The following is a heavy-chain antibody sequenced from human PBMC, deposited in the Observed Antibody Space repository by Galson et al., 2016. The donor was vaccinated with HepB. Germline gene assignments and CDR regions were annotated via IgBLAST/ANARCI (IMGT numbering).Heavy chain of an antibody. V-gene: IGHV5-10-1*01. J-gene: IGHJ5*02. CDR2: IDHSDSYT. CDR3: VRQGIAVAGWWLDP. D-gene: IGHD6-19*01. CDR1: GYKFTSYW. Sequence: QSGAEVKKPGESLRISCGGSGYKFTSYWISWVRQMPGKGLEWMGRIDHSDSYTNSRPSFQGHVSISADKSISTAFLQLSSLEASDTTIYYCVRQGIAVAGWWLDPWGQGTLVTVSS.